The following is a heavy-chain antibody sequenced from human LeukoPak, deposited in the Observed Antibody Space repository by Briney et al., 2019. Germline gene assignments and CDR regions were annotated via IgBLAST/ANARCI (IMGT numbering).Heavy chain of an antibody. Sequence: GASVKVSCKASGYTFTSYYMHWVRQAPGQGLEWMGGIIPIFGTANYAQKFQGRVTITADESTTTAYMALSSLRSEDTAAYYCARDNWVTTFYFDYWGQGTLVTVSS. CDR3: ARDNWVTTFYFDY. CDR2: IIPIFGTA. D-gene: IGHD4-17*01. CDR1: GYTFTSYY. V-gene: IGHV1-69*13. J-gene: IGHJ4*02.